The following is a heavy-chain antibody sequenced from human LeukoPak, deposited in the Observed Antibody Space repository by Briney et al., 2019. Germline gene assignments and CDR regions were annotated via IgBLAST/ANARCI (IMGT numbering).Heavy chain of an antibody. CDR2: IYYSGST. V-gene: IGHV4-59*08. J-gene: IGHJ4*02. Sequence: PSETLSLTCTVSGGPTGGSSGGWTRKPSGRGLGWLGYIYYSGSTNYNPSLKSRVTISVDTSKNQFSLKLSSVTAADTAVYYCARNDYYDSSGYYRVWGQGTLVTVSS. CDR3: ARNDYYDSSGYYRV. D-gene: IGHD3-22*01. CDR1: GGPTGGSS.